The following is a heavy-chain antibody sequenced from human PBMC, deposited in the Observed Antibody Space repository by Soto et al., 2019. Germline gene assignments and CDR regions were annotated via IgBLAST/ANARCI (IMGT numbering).Heavy chain of an antibody. CDR3: ARXRISVAAFDY. CDR2: IVPVFGTT. J-gene: IGHJ4*02. V-gene: IGHV1-69*01. Sequence: QVHLVQSGAEVKKPGSSVNVSCKASGDTFRXXXXXXXXQAPGKGLEWLGGIVPVFGTTKYAQTLEDRVTITADESXTTIYMEXSXLXXXDTXXXXXARXRISVAAFDYWGQGILVTVSS. CDR1: GDTFRXXX. D-gene: IGHD2-15*01.